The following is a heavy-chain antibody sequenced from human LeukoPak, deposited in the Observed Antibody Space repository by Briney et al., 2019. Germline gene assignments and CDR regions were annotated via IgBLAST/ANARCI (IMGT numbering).Heavy chain of an antibody. CDR3: ASPLSSGADY. CDR2: ISSSSSYI. V-gene: IGHV3-21*01. CDR1: GFTFSSYS. D-gene: IGHD6-19*01. J-gene: IGHJ4*02. Sequence: PGGSLRLSCAASGFTFSSYSMNWVRQAPGKGLEWVLSISSSSSYIYYADSVKGRFTISRDNAKNSLYLQMNSLRAEDTAVYYCASPLSSGADYWGQGTLVTVSS.